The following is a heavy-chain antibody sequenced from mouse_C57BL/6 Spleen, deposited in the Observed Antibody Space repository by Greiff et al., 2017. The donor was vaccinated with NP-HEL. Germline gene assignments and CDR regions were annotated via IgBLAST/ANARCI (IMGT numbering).Heavy chain of an antibody. CDR1: GYSITSGYD. V-gene: IGHV3-1*01. CDR2: ISYSGST. D-gene: IGHD2-4*01. CDR3: ARAYDYRYWYFDV. J-gene: IGHJ1*03. Sequence: DVQLQESGPGMVKPSQSLSLTCTVTGYSITSGYDWHWIRHFPGNKLEWMGYISYSGSTNYNPSLKRRISITHDTSKNHFFLKLNSVTTEDTATYYCARAYDYRYWYFDVWGTGTTVTVSS.